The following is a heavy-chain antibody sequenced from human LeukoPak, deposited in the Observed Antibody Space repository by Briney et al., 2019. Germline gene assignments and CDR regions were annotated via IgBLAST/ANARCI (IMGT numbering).Heavy chain of an antibody. CDR2: ISAYNGNT. CDR1: GYTFTSYG. J-gene: IGHJ4*02. V-gene: IGHV1-18*01. CDR3: ATLGSSGYLYYFDY. D-gene: IGHD3-22*01. Sequence: GASVKVSCKASGYTFTSYGISWVRQAPGQGLEWMGWISAYNGNTNYAQKLQGRVTITADTSTDTAYMELSSLRSEDTAVYYCATLGSSGYLYYFDYWGQGTLVTVSS.